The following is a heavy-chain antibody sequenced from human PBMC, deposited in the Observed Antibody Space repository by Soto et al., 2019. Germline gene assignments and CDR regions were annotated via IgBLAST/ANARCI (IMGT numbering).Heavy chain of an antibody. CDR3: ATESKKRTYYYGSGSYPREVDY. D-gene: IGHD3-10*01. CDR1: GYTLTELS. CDR2: FDPEDGET. V-gene: IGHV1-24*01. J-gene: IGHJ4*02. Sequence: ASVKVSCKVSGYTLTELSMHWVRQAPGKGLEWMGGFDPEDGETIYAQKFQGRVTMTEDTSTDTAYMELSSLRSEDTAGYYCATESKKRTYYYGSGSYPREVDYWGQGTLVTVSS.